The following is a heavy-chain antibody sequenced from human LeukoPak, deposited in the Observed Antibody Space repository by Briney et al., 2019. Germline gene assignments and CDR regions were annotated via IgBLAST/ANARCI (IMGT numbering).Heavy chain of an antibody. J-gene: IGHJ3*02. Sequence: GGSLRLSCAASGFTFDDYAMHWVRQAPGKGLEWVSGISWNSGSIGYADSVKGRFTISRDNAKNSLYLQMNGLRAEDTALYYCAKDQRQQLADDAFDIWGQGTMVTVSS. CDR2: ISWNSGSI. CDR1: GFTFDDYA. V-gene: IGHV3-9*01. CDR3: AKDQRQQLADDAFDI. D-gene: IGHD6-13*01.